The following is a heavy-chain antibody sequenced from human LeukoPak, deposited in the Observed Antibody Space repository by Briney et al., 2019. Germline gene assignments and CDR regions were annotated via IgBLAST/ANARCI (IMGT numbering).Heavy chain of an antibody. V-gene: IGHV4-34*01. CDR1: GGSFSGYY. CDR3: ASGFLYYDFWSAFGLYYYMDV. J-gene: IGHJ6*03. Sequence: SETLSLTCAVYGGSFSGYYWSWVRQPPGKGLEWVGEINHSGSTNNNPSLKRGVTISVDTSKHQFSLKLSSVTAADTAVYYCASGFLYYDFWSAFGLYYYMDVWGKGTTVTVSS. CDR2: INHSGST. D-gene: IGHD3-3*01.